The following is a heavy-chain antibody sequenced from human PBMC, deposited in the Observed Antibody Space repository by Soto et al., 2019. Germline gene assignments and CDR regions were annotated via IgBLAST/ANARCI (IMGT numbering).Heavy chain of an antibody. CDR3: ARAGVTFFGLVPHFDY. CDR1: GDSVSGNSAA. D-gene: IGHD3-3*01. Sequence: PSRTLSLTCAMSGDSVSGNSAAWNWVRLSPSRGLEWLGRTIYKSKWYNDYALSVKSRITINPDTSKNRFSLQLNSVTPEDTAVYYCARAGVTFFGLVPHFDYWGQGTLVTVSS. CDR2: TIYKSKWYN. V-gene: IGHV6-1*01. J-gene: IGHJ4*02.